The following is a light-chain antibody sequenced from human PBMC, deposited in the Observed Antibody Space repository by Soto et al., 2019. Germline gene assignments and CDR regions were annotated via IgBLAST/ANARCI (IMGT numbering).Light chain of an antibody. J-gene: IGKJ1*01. CDR2: GAS. V-gene: IGKV1-39*01. CDR3: QQSVTFPRT. CDR1: QSIFNY. Sequence: DIQMTQSPSSLSASVDDRVTITCRASQSIFNYVNWYQHNPGKAPELLIYGASFLHSGATSGFSGSGSGTDFTLTIISLQPEDCATYYCQQSVTFPRTFGQGNKGELK.